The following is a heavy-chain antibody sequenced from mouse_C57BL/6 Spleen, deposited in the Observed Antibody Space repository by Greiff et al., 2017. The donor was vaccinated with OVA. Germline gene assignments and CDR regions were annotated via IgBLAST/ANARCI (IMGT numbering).Heavy chain of an antibody. Sequence: EVMLVESEGGLVQPGSSMKLSCTASGFTFSDYYMAWVRQVPEKGLEWVANINYDGSSTYYLDSLKSRFIISRDNAKNILYLQMSSLKSEDTATYYCAKLGRGDYFDYWGQGTTLTVSS. CDR2: INYDGSST. V-gene: IGHV5-16*01. J-gene: IGHJ2*01. D-gene: IGHD4-1*01. CDR1: GFTFSDYY. CDR3: AKLGRGDYFDY.